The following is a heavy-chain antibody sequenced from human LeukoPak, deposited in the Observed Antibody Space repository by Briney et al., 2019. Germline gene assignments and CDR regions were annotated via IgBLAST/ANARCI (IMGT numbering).Heavy chain of an antibody. CDR3: ARGGAAGIYGMDV. CDR2: ISYDGSNK. CDR1: GFTFSSHG. Sequence: GGSLRPSCAASGFTFSSHGVHWVRQAPGKGLQWVTFISYDGSNKDYADSVKGRFTISRDNSKNTLYLQVDSLRPEDTAVYYCARGGAAGIYGMDVWGQGAIMTVTS. J-gene: IGHJ6*02. V-gene: IGHV3-30*02. D-gene: IGHD6-13*01.